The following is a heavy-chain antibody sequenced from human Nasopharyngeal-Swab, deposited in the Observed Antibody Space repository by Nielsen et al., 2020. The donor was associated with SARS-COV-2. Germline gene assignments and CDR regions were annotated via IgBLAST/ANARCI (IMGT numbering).Heavy chain of an antibody. V-gene: IGHV1-3*01. J-gene: IGHJ6*03. D-gene: IGHD5-24*01. Sequence: ASVKVSCKASGYTFTSYAMHWVRQAPGQRLEWMGWINAGNGNTKYSQKFQGRVTITRDTSASTAYMELSSLRSEDTAVYYCARGGATLSYYYYYYMDVWGKGTTVTVSS. CDR1: GYTFTSYA. CDR2: INAGNGNT. CDR3: ARGGATLSYYYYYYMDV.